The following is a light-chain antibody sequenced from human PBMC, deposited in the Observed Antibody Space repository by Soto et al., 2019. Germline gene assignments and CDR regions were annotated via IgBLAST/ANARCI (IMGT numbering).Light chain of an antibody. Sequence: QSALTQPASVSGSPGQSITISCTGTSSDVGAYNYVSWFQQYPGKAPKLMIYEVSKRPSGVSNRFSGSKSGNTASLTISGLQAEDEADYYCSSYTTSSTLVVFGGGTKLTVL. CDR3: SSYTTSSTLVV. V-gene: IGLV2-14*01. J-gene: IGLJ2*01. CDR2: EVS. CDR1: SSDVGAYNY.